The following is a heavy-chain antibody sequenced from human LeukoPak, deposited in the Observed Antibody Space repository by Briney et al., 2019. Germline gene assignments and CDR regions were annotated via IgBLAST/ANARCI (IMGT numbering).Heavy chain of an antibody. D-gene: IGHD6-6*01. CDR2: IRYDGSNK. V-gene: IGHV3-30*02. CDR3: AKDRAQGIAARHFDY. Sequence: GGSLRLSCAASGSTFSSYGMHWVRQAPGKGLEWVAFIRYDGSNKYYADSVKGRFTISRDNSKNTLYLQMNSLRAEDTAVYYCAKDRAQGIAARHFDYWGQGTLVTVSS. CDR1: GSTFSSYG. J-gene: IGHJ4*02.